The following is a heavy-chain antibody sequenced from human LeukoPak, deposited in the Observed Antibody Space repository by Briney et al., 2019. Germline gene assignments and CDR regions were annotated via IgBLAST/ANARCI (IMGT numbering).Heavy chain of an antibody. J-gene: IGHJ6*03. V-gene: IGHV4-34*01. D-gene: IGHD3-3*01. CDR3: ARAYYDFWSGYQEGHYYYMDV. CDR1: GASFSGYY. CDR2: INHGGST. Sequence: SETLSLTCAVYGASFSGYYWSWIRQPPGKGLEWIGEINHGGSTSYNPSLKSRVTMSVDSSKSQFSLNLSSVTAADTAVYYCARAYYDFWSGYQEGHYYYMDVWGKGTTVTVSS.